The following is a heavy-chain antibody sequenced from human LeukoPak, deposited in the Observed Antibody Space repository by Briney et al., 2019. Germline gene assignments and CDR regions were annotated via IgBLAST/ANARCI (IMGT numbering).Heavy chain of an antibody. CDR1: GYTFTSYD. D-gene: IGHD6-6*01. Sequence: ASVKVSCKASGYTFTSYDINWVRQAPGQGLEWMGWINTNSGNPTYAQGFTGRFVFSLDTSVSTAYLQISSLKAEDTAVYYCARGSEYSNFYYYYMDVWGKGTTVTVSS. J-gene: IGHJ6*03. V-gene: IGHV7-4-1*02. CDR2: INTNSGNP. CDR3: ARGSEYSNFYYYYMDV.